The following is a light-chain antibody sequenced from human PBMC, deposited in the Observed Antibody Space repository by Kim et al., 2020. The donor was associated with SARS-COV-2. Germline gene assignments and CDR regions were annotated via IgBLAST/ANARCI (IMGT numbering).Light chain of an antibody. CDR1: QGISNY. V-gene: IGKV1-27*01. CDR2: AAS. CDR3: QKYNSAPPLT. J-gene: IGKJ4*01. Sequence: SVGDRVTITCRASQGISNYLAWYQQKPGKVPKLLIYAASTLQSGVPSRFSGSGSGTDFTLTISSLQPEDVATYYCQKYNSAPPLTFGGGTKVDIK.